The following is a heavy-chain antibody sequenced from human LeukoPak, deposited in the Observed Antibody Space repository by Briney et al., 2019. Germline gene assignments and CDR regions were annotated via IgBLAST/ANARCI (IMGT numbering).Heavy chain of an antibody. CDR2: IYYSGTT. V-gene: IGHV4-30-4*08. CDR3: ARHAVGQLGYFDY. CDR1: GDSIYSGGFY. D-gene: IGHD6-6*01. Sequence: SETLSLTCTVSGDSIYSGGFYWSWVRQLPGKGLEWIGHIYYSGTTYYNPSLKSRVTISVDTSKNQFSLKLSSVTAADTAVYYCARHAVGQLGYFDYWGQGTLVTVSS. J-gene: IGHJ4*02.